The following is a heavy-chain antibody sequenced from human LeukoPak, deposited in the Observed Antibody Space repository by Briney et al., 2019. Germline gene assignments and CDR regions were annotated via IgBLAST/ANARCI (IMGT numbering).Heavy chain of an antibody. CDR3: AKGADLWFGQSLPFDF. CDR1: GFTLSSYA. Sequence: GGSLRLSCAASGFTLSSYAMSWVRQAPGKGLEWVSATSSSDAGTYYADSVRGRFTISRDNSKNTLYLQMNSLRVEDTAVYYCAKGADLWFGQSLPFDFWGQGTLVTVSS. V-gene: IGHV3-23*01. J-gene: IGHJ4*02. D-gene: IGHD3-10*01. CDR2: TSSSDAGT.